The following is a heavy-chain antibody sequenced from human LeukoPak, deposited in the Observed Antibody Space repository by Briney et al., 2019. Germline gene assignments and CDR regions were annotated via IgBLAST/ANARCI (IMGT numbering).Heavy chain of an antibody. CDR2: ISYSGNT. CDR1: GGSISTYD. CDR3: AADYGDADTLDY. D-gene: IGHD4/OR15-4a*01. J-gene: IGHJ4*02. V-gene: IGHV4-59*01. Sequence: SETLSLTCTVSGGSISTYDWSWIRQPPGKGLEWIGYISYSGNTNYNPSLKSRVSLSVDTSKTQFSLRLSSVTAADTAVFYCAADYGDADTLDYWGQGTHVTVSS.